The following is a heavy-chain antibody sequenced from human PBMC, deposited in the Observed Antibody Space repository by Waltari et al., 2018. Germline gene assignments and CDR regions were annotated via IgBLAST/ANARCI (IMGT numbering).Heavy chain of an antibody. D-gene: IGHD3-3*01. CDR3: SRDDFNYDFWSHDAFDI. CDR1: GYTFTGYY. V-gene: IGHV1-2*02. J-gene: IGHJ3*02. Sequence: QVQLVQSGAEVKKPGASVKVSCKASGYTFTGYYIHWVRQAPGQGLEWMGWISPNSGGTNYAQKFQGRVTMTRETSTSTAYMELSWLRSDDTAVYYCSRDDFNYDFWSHDAFDIWGQGTMVIVSS. CDR2: ISPNSGGT.